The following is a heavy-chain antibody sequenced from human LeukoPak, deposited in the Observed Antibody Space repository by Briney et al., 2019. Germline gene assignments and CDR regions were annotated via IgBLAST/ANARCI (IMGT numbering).Heavy chain of an antibody. J-gene: IGHJ4*02. Sequence: GGSLRLSCAASGFTLSSYWMHWVRQAPGEGLVWVSRIDPDGSTTNYADSVKGRFTISRDNSKSTLFLQMNSLRAEDTAVYYCARNAYNYGGFDYWGLGTLVTVSS. V-gene: IGHV3-74*01. CDR2: IDPDGSTT. D-gene: IGHD5-24*01. CDR3: ARNAYNYGGFDY. CDR1: GFTLSSYW.